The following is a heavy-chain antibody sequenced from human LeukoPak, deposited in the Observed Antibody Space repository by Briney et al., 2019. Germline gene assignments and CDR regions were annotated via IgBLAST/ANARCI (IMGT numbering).Heavy chain of an antibody. J-gene: IGHJ4*02. CDR2: ISSSGTTI. Sequence: GGSLRLSCAASGFTFSSYSMNWVRQAPGKGLEWVSYISSSGTTIYYADSVKGRFTISRDNAKNSLYLQMNSLRAEDTAVYYCARDAYQYSSGWFFDYWGQGTLVTVSS. V-gene: IGHV3-48*01. D-gene: IGHD6-19*01. CDR3: ARDAYQYSSGWFFDY. CDR1: GFTFSSYS.